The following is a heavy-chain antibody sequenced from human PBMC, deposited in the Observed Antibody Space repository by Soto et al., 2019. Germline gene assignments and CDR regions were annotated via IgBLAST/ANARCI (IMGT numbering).Heavy chain of an antibody. V-gene: IGHV4-30-2*01. CDR1: GGSISSGGYS. CDR3: DRVPGP. J-gene: IGHJ5*02. CDR2: IDHSGST. Sequence: SETLSLTCAVSGGSISSGGYSWSWIRQPPGKGLEGIGYIDHSGSTYYNPALKSRVTISVDRSKNQFSLKLSSVTAADTAVYYCDRVPGPCGQGTLVTVSS.